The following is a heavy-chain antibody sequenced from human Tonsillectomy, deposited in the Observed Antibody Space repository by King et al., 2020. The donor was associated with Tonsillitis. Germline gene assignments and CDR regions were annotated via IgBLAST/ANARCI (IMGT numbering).Heavy chain of an antibody. J-gene: IGHJ5*01. CDR1: GFTLSRQW. V-gene: IGHV3-7*01. CDR3: ATTRWYGS. CDR2: INEDGSEE. D-gene: IGHD2-2*01. Sequence: VQLVESGGGLVQPGGSLRLSCATSGFTLSRQWMTWVRQAPGKGLEWVANINEDGSEEYYVGSVKGRFTISKDSAKSSLYLQINSLRAEDTGLYYCATTRWYGSWGQGTLVTVSS.